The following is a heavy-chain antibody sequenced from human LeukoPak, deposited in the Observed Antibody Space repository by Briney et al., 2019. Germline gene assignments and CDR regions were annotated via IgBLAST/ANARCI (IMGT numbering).Heavy chain of an antibody. Sequence: PSETLSLTCTVSGGSISSYYWSWIRQPAGKGLEWIGRFYTSESSNYNPSLKSRVTISVDTSKNQFSLKLSSVTAADTAVYYCAIGGAHSYGYPYGYWGQGTLVTVSS. CDR3: AIGGAHSYGYPYGY. CDR1: GGSISSYY. CDR2: FYTSESS. D-gene: IGHD5-18*01. V-gene: IGHV4-4*07. J-gene: IGHJ4*02.